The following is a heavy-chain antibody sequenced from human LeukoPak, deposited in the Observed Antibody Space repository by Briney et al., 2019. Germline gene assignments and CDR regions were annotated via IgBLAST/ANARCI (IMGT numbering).Heavy chain of an antibody. D-gene: IGHD3-16*02. Sequence: PSETLSLTCAVSGYSISSGYYWGWIRQPAGKGLEWIGRIYTSGGTNYNPSLKSRVTISVDTSKNQFSLRLSSVTAADTAVYYCARESLYYDYVWGSYRYPPEAWGQGTMVTVSS. CDR2: IYTSGGT. V-gene: IGHV4-61*02. CDR3: ARESLYYDYVWGSYRYPPEA. J-gene: IGHJ3*01. CDR1: GYSISSGYY.